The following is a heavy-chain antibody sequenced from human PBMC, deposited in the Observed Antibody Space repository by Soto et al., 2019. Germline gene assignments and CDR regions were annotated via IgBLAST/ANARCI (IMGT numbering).Heavy chain of an antibody. D-gene: IGHD2-2*01. J-gene: IGHJ6*02. CDR2: IYPGDSDT. V-gene: IGHV5-51*01. CDR3: ARLRCSSNSCYSHYSYGMHV. Sequence: GESLKISCKCSGYSFTSYWIGWLRQMPGKVLEWMGIIYPGDSDTRYSPSFQGQVTISADKSISTAYLQWSSLKASDTAMYYCARLRCSSNSCYSHYSYGMHVWGQGTTVTVSS. CDR1: GYSFTSYW.